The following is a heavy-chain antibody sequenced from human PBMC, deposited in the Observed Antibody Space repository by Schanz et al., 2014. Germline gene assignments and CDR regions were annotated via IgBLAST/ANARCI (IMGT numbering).Heavy chain of an antibody. Sequence: QVQLVQSGSQLKKPGASVKISCKASGYIFTTYALNWVRQAPGQGLEWMGYINTDNGNPTGAQAFTGRFVFSLDTSVKTAYLQINSLRPEDTAVYFCARHDRLEELSVVDYWGQGTRVTVSS. V-gene: IGHV7-4-1*02. CDR1: GYIFTTYA. J-gene: IGHJ4*02. D-gene: IGHD3-16*02. CDR2: INTDNGNP. CDR3: ARHDRLEELSVVDY.